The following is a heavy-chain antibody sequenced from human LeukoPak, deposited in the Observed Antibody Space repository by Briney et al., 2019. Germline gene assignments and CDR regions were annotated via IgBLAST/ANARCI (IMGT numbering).Heavy chain of an antibody. CDR3: ASSTYYDFWSSLPDAFDI. CDR2: IYYSGST. D-gene: IGHD3-3*01. J-gene: IGHJ3*02. CDR1: GCSISSSSYY. V-gene: IGHV4-39*07. Sequence: SETLSLTCTVSGCSISSSSYYWGWIRQPPGKGLEWIGSIYYSGSTYYNPSLKSRVTISVDTSKNQFSLKLSSVTAADTAVYYCASSTYYDFWSSLPDAFDIWGQGTMVTVSS.